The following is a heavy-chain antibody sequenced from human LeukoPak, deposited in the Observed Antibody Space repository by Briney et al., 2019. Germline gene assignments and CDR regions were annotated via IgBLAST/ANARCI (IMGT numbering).Heavy chain of an antibody. CDR2: IYYTGST. V-gene: IGHV4-30-4*01. D-gene: IGHD3-10*01. CDR1: GGSLSSGDYF. CDR3: ARVRRRGGIDY. J-gene: IGHJ4*02. Sequence: SETLSLTCTVSGGSLSSGDYFWTWVRQPPGKGLECIGYIYYTGSTYYTPSLKSRVTISADTSNNQFSLKVTSVTAADTAVYYCARVRRRGGIDYWGQGTLVIVSS.